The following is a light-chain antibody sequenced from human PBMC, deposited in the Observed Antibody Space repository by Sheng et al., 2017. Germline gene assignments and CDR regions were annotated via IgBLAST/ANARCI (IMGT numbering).Light chain of an antibody. J-gene: IGKJ4*01. V-gene: IGKV3-11*01. CDR1: QSVAYY. CDR3: QQRSNWPLT. CDR2: DAS. Sequence: IVLTQSPATLSLSPGERATLSCRASQSVAYYLGWYQQKPGQAPRLLIYDASKKATGIPARFSGSGSGADFTLTISSLEPEDFALYYCQQRSNWPLTFGGGTKVEIK.